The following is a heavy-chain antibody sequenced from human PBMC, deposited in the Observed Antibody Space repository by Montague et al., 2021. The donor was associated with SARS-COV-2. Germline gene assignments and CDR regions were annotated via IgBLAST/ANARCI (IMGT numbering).Heavy chain of an antibody. Sequence: SKTLSLTCTVSGGSISSSSYYWGWIRQPPGKGLEWIGCIYYSGSTYYNPSLKSRVTISVDTSKNQFSLKLSSVTAADTAVYYCARVGRQQLVRLSGMDVWGQGAPVTVSS. CDR1: GGSISSSSYY. CDR2: IYYSGST. D-gene: IGHD6-13*01. V-gene: IGHV4-39*07. J-gene: IGHJ6*02. CDR3: ARVGRQQLVRLSGMDV.